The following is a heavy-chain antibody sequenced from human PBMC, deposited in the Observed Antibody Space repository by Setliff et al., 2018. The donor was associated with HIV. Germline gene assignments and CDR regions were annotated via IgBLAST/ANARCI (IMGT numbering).Heavy chain of an antibody. CDR1: GASISSSSHH. J-gene: IGHJ6*03. D-gene: IGHD1-26*01. CDR2: IYSTGST. V-gene: IGHV4-39*01. CDR3: ARIVRWELVATSTFFYYYMDV. Sequence: PSETLSLTCTVSGASISSSSHHWAWIRQPPGKGLEYIGNIYSTGSTHHNPSLESRVATSVDTSKNQFSLKLSSATAADTAVYYCARIVRWELVATSTFFYYYMDVWGKGTTVTVSS.